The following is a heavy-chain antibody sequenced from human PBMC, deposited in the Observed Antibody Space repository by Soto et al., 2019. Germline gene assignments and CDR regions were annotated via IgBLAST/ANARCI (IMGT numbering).Heavy chain of an antibody. CDR2: ISGGGGGT. J-gene: IGHJ4*02. CDR3: AFSRYCSSTSCHYDY. D-gene: IGHD2-2*01. CDR1: GVTFSSYA. Sequence: PGGSLRLSCTASGVTFSSYAMTWVRQAPGKGLVWVSAISGGGGGTYYADSVKGRFTISRDNSKNTLFLQMNSLRAEDTAVYYCAFSRYCSSTSCHYDYWGQGTLVTVSS. V-gene: IGHV3-23*01.